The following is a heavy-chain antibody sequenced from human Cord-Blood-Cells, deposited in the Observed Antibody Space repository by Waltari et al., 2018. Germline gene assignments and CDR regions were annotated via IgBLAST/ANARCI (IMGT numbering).Heavy chain of an antibody. CDR3: AGGKKYQLGYYYYYYMDV. CDR1: GGSFSGYY. Sequence: QVQLQQWGAGLLKPSETLSLTCAVSGGSFSGYYWSWIRQPPGKGLGWIGEINHSGSTNYNPSLKSRVTISVDTSKNQFSLKLSSVTAADTAVYYCAGGKKYQLGYYYYYYMDVWGKGTTVTVSS. J-gene: IGHJ6*03. D-gene: IGHD2-2*01. CDR2: INHSGST. V-gene: IGHV4-34*01.